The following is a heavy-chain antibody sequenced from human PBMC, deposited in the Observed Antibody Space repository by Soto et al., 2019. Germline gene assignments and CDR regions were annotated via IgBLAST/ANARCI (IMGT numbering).Heavy chain of an antibody. J-gene: IGHJ5*02. D-gene: IGHD2-2*01. CDR1: GGSISSGDYY. Sequence: QVQLQESGPGLGKPSQTLSLTCSVSGGSISSGDYYWSWIRQPPGNGLEWIGYMFYTGTTYYNPSLKSRITISMDTSKNQFSLRLTSVTAADTAAYHCARVVRFCSSPSCRGINWFHPWGQGTRVTVSS. CDR3: ARVVRFCSSPSCRGINWFHP. CDR2: MFYTGTT. V-gene: IGHV4-30-4*01.